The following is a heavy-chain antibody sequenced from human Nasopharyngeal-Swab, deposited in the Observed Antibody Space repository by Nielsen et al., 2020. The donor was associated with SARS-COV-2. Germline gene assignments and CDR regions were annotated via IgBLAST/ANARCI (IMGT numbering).Heavy chain of an antibody. Sequence: SVKVSCKASGVTLITLGITWVRQAPGHGLEWMGRINARTGLVKYAQKFEGRVTIIADTMTDTVSMELSSLRSEDTAVYYCAKDQDPSGYLMDIWGQGTTVIVS. J-gene: IGHJ6*02. CDR3: AKDQDPSGYLMDI. D-gene: IGHD3-22*01. CDR1: GVTLITLG. V-gene: IGHV1-69*04. CDR2: INARTGLV.